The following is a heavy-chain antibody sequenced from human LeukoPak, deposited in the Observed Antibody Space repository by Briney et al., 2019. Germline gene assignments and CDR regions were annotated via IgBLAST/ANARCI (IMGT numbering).Heavy chain of an antibody. V-gene: IGHV4-34*01. CDR2: INHSGST. CDR1: GFTFSGYN. D-gene: IGHD3-10*01. CDR3: ARGRRGSFDY. J-gene: IGHJ4*02. Sequence: PGGSLRLSCAASGFTFSGYNMNWVRQPPGKGLEWIGEINHSGSTNYNPSLKSRVTISVDTSKNQFSLKLSSVTAADTAVYYCARGRRGSFDYWGQGTLVTVSS.